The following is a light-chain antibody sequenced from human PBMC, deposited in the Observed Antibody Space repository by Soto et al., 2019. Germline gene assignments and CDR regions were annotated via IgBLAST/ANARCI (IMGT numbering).Light chain of an antibody. Sequence: IRMTQSPATLSVSRGERATLSCRANQAISSNLAWYQQKPGQAPRLLIYGASTRATGIPDRFSGSGSGTEFTLTISSLQSEDFAVYYCQHYNNWLGTFGGGTKVDIK. CDR1: QAISSN. V-gene: IGKV3-15*01. J-gene: IGKJ4*01. CDR2: GAS. CDR3: QHYNNWLGT.